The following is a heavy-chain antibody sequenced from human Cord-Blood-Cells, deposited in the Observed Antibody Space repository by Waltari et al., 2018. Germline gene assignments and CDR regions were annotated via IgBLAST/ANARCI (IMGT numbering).Heavy chain of an antibody. V-gene: IGHV3-7*01. CDR2: IKQDGSEK. D-gene: IGHD2-8*01. CDR3: ASTNDAFDI. J-gene: IGHJ3*02. Sequence: EVQLVESGGGWVQPGGPLRLSCAASGFTVSSFWLSWVRQAPGKGLEWVANIKQDGSEKYYVDSVKGRFTISRDNAKNSLYLQMNSLRAEDTAVYYCASTNDAFDIWGQGTMVTVSS. CDR1: GFTVSSFW.